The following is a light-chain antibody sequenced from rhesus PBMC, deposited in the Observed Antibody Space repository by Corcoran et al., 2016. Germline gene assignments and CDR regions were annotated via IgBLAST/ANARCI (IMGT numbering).Light chain of an antibody. CDR1: QGITND. Sequence: DIQMTQSPSSLSASVGDRVTITCRASQGITNDLAWYQQKPGEIPKLLISAASSLQSGIPSRFRGSGSGTDFPLTISSLQPEDFATYYCQQYYSTPFPFVPGTKLDIK. V-gene: IGKV1-25*02. CDR2: AAS. J-gene: IGKJ3*01. CDR3: QQYYSTPFP.